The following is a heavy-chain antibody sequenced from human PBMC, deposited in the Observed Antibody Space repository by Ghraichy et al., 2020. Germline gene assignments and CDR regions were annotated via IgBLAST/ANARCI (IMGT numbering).Heavy chain of an antibody. CDR1: GYTFTSYA. J-gene: IGHJ6*02. D-gene: IGHD6-13*01. CDR3: ASSPYSSSWPWEGMDV. Sequence: ASVKVSCKASGYTFTSYAIHWVRQAPGQRLEWMGWINAGNGNTKYSQKFQGRVTITRDTSASTAYMELSSLRSEDTAVYYCASSPYSSSWPWEGMDVWGQGTTVTVSS. CDR2: INAGNGNT. V-gene: IGHV1-3*01.